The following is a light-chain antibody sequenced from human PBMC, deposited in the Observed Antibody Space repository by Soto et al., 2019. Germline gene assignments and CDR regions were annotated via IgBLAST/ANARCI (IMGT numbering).Light chain of an antibody. J-gene: IGKJ1*01. V-gene: IGKV3-20*01. CDR2: VAS. CDR1: QSLSNNY. CDR3: QHYGGSLPWT. Sequence: DIVLTQSPATLSLSPGERATLSCRASQSLSNNYLACYQEKPGQSPRLLIYVASTRATGIPDRFSGSGSGTDFTLPITRLEPEDFAVYYCQHYGGSLPWTFGPGNKVEV.